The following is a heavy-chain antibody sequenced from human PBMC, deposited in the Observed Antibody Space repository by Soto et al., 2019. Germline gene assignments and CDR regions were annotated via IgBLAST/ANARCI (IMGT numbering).Heavy chain of an antibody. CDR1: GGSISSGAYY. Sequence: SETLSLTCTVSGGSISSGAYYWSWIRQPPGKGLEWIGYIYYSGSTYYNPSLKSRVTISVDTSKNQFSLKLSSVTAADTAVYYCARAGWELAGDAFDIWGQGTMVTVSS. CDR3: ARAGWELAGDAFDI. V-gene: IGHV4-30-4*01. CDR2: IYYSGST. D-gene: IGHD1-26*01. J-gene: IGHJ3*02.